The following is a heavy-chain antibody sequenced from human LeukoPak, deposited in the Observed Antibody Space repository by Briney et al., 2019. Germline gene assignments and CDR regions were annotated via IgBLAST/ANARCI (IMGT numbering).Heavy chain of an antibody. CDR2: ISSSGSTI. J-gene: IGHJ4*02. D-gene: IGHD3-22*01. V-gene: IGHV3-48*03. CDR1: GFTFSSYE. Sequence: PGGSLRLSCAASGFTFSSYEMNWVRQAPGKGLEWVSYISSSGSTIYYADSVKGRFTISRDNAKNSVYLQMNSLRAEDTGVYYCAREGIYFDNSGYYRPLDYWGQGTLVTVSS. CDR3: AREGIYFDNSGYYRPLDY.